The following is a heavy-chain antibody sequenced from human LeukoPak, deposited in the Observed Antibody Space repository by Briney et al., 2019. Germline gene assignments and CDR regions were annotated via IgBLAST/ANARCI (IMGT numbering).Heavy chain of an antibody. J-gene: IGHJ2*01. CDR2: IKQDGSEK. CDR1: GFTFSSYW. CDR3: ASGSSGWQNWYFDL. Sequence: PGGSLRLSCAASGFTFSSYWMSWVRQAPGKGLEWVANIKQDGSEKYYVDSVKGRFTISRDNAKNSLYLQMNSLRAEDTAVYYCASGSSGWQNWYFDLWGHGTLVTVSS. D-gene: IGHD6-19*01. V-gene: IGHV3-7*01.